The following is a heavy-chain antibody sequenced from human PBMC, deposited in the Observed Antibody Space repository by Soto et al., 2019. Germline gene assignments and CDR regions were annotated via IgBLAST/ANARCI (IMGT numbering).Heavy chain of an antibody. CDR2: IYNSGST. Sequence: PSETLSLTCAVSGGSISSYHWSWIRQPPGKGLEWIGYIYNSGSTNYNPSLKSRVTISVDTSKNQFSLKLSSVTAADTAVYYCARAHYGDYGYGMDVWGQGTTVTVSS. CDR3: ARAHYGDYGYGMDV. J-gene: IGHJ6*02. V-gene: IGHV4-59*12. CDR1: GGSISSYH. D-gene: IGHD4-17*01.